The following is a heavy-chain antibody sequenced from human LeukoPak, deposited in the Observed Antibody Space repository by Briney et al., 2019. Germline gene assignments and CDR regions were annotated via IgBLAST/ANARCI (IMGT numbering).Heavy chain of an antibody. D-gene: IGHD3-22*01. J-gene: IGHJ4*02. V-gene: IGHV4-4*07. Sequence: SETLSLTCTASGGSISSYYWNWIRQSAGKGLEWIGRMYTSGSTNYNPSLRSRISMSVDTSKNQFSLKLRSVTAADTAVYFCAIDSSGSGGPLDYWGQGILVTVSS. CDR2: MYTSGST. CDR3: AIDSSGSGGPLDY. CDR1: GGSISSYY.